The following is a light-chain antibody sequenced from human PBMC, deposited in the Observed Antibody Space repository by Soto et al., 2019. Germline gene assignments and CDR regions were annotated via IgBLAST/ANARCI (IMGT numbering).Light chain of an antibody. CDR3: QQYGSSWT. V-gene: IGKV3-20*01. CDR1: QRVISNY. Sequence: EIVLTQSPGTLSLSPGEGASLSCRASQRVISNYLAWYQQKPGQAPRLLIYGASSSATGIPDRFSGSGSVTDFTLTISRLEPEDSAVYYCQQYGSSWTFGQGTKVEIK. J-gene: IGKJ1*01. CDR2: GAS.